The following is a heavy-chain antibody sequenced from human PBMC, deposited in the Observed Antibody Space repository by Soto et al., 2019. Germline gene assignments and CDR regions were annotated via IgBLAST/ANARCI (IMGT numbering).Heavy chain of an antibody. V-gene: IGHV1-3*01. J-gene: IGHJ5*02. D-gene: IGHD6-19*01. CDR2: INAGNGNT. CDR3: ARPRAVAGYNWFDP. Sequence: ASVKVSCKASGYTFTSYAMHWVRQAPGQRLEWMGWINAGNGNTKYSQKFQGRVTITRDTSASTAYMELSSLRSEDTAVYYCARPRAVAGYNWFDPWGQGTLVTVSS. CDR1: GYTFTSYA.